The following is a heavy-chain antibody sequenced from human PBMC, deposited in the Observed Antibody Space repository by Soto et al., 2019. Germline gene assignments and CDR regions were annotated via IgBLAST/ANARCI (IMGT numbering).Heavy chain of an antibody. CDR3: ARGRMITFFKDLDY. J-gene: IGHJ4*02. CDR2: INHSGST. CDR1: GGSFSGYY. Sequence: QVQLQQWGAGLLKPSETLSLTCAVYGGSFSGYYWSWIRQPPGKGLEWIGEINHSGSTNYNPSLKSPVTISVDTSKNQFSMKLSSVTAADTAVYYCARGRMITFFKDLDYWGQGTLVTVSS. D-gene: IGHD3-16*01. V-gene: IGHV4-34*01.